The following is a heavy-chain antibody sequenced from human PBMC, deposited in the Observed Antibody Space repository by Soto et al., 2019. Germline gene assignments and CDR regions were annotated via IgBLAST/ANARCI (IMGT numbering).Heavy chain of an antibody. CDR3: ARDAHLITIFGVVIQFRYYGMDV. CDR1: GYTFTSYA. CDR2: INAGNGNT. V-gene: IGHV1-3*01. Sequence: ASVKVSCKASGYTFTSYAMHWVRQAPGQRLEWMGWINAGNGNTKYSQKFQGRVTITRDTSASTAYMELSSLRSEDTAVYYCARDAHLITIFGVVIQFRYYGMDVWGQGTTVTVSS. J-gene: IGHJ6*02. D-gene: IGHD3-3*01.